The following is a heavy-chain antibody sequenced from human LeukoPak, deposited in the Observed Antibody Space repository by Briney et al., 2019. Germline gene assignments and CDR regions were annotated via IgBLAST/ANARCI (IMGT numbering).Heavy chain of an antibody. V-gene: IGHV3-30*18. CDR1: GFTFSSYG. CDR2: IPSDGSNK. J-gene: IGHJ4*02. D-gene: IGHD6-19*01. CDR3: AKGGSSGWFDYFDY. Sequence: GGSLRLSCAASGFTFSSYGIHWVRQAPGKGLEWVAVIPSDGSNKYYADSVKGRFAISRDNSKNTLYLQMNSLRAEDTAVYYCAKGGSSGWFDYFDYWGQGTLVTVSS.